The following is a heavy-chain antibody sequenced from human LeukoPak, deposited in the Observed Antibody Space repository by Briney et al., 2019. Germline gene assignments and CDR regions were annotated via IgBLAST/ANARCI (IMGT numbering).Heavy chain of an antibody. D-gene: IGHD3-22*01. CDR2: IYYSGTT. CDR3: ARRASTIVGENSFDY. V-gene: IGHV4-61*01. CDR1: GDSVSSGSHY. Sequence: PSETLSLTCTVSGDSVSSGSHYWSWIRQPPGERLEWIGNIYYSGTTDYNPSLTSRVTLSVDTSKNQFSLKLSSVTAADTAIYYCARRASTIVGENSFDYWGQGTLVTVSS. J-gene: IGHJ4*02.